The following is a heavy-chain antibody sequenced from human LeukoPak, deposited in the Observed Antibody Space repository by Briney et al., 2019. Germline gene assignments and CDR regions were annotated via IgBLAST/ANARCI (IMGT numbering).Heavy chain of an antibody. Sequence: ASVKVSCKASGYTFTSYGISWVRQAPGQGLEWMGWISAYNGNTNYALKLQGRVTMTTDTSTSTAYMELRSLRSDDTAVYYCASSTTVTEYYYYGMDVWGQGTTVTVSS. J-gene: IGHJ6*02. CDR3: ASSTTVTEYYYYGMDV. V-gene: IGHV1-18*01. CDR2: ISAYNGNT. CDR1: GYTFTSYG. D-gene: IGHD4-17*01.